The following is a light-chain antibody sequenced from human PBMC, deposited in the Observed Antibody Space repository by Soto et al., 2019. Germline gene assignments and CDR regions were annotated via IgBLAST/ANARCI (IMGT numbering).Light chain of an antibody. Sequence: DIQMTQSPSSLSASVGDRVTITCRASQSISSYLNWYQQKPGKAPKLLIYAASSLQSGVPSRFSGSGSGTDFTLTISSLQPEDFATYYCQQRYSTPPDTFGGGTKVEIK. CDR2: AAS. CDR3: QQRYSTPPDT. CDR1: QSISSY. J-gene: IGKJ4*01. V-gene: IGKV1-39*01.